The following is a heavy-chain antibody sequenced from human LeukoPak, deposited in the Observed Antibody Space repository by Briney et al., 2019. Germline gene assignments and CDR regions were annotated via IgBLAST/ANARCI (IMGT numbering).Heavy chain of an antibody. CDR2: IKSKTDGGTT. V-gene: IGHV3-15*01. CDR3: TTDQIGLLWFVELPRLFDY. J-gene: IGHJ4*02. CDR1: GFTLSNAW. D-gene: IGHD3-10*01. Sequence: GGSLRLSCAASGFTLSNAWMSWVRQAPGKGLEWVGRIKSKTDGGTTDYAAPVKGRFTISRDDSKTTLYLQMNSLTTEDTPVYYCTTDQIGLLWFVELPRLFDYWGQGTLVTVSS.